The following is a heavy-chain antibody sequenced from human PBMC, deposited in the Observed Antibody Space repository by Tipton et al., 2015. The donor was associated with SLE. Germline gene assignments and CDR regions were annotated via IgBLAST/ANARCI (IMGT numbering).Heavy chain of an antibody. V-gene: IGHV3-23*03. J-gene: IGHJ4*02. D-gene: IGHD3-10*01. Sequence: SLRLSCAASGFTFSNYGMSWVRQAPGKGLEWVSFIYSGGATYYADSVKGRFTISKDNSKSTLFLQMSSLRADDTAVYYCAKRIGAGSYFDYWGQGTLVTVSS. CDR1: GFTFSNYG. CDR3: AKRIGAGSYFDY. CDR2: IYSGGAT.